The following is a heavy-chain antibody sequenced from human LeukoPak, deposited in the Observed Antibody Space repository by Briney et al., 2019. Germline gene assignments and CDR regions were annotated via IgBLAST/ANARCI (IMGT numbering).Heavy chain of an antibody. J-gene: IGHJ3*02. V-gene: IGHV1-18*01. CDR2: ISAYNGNT. D-gene: IGHD3-22*01. Sequence: GASVKVSCKASGYTFTSYGISWVRQAPGQGLEWMGWISAYNGNTNYAQKLQGRVTMTTDTSTSTAYMELRSLRSDDTAVYYCARGDYYYDNPPAAFDIWGQGTMVTVSS. CDR1: GYTFTSYG. CDR3: ARGDYYYDNPPAAFDI.